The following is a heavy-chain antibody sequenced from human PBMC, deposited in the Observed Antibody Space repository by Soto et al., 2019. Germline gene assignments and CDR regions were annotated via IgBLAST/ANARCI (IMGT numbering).Heavy chain of an antibody. Sequence: SETLSLTCTVSGGSISSGGYYWSWIRQHPGKGLEWIGYIYYSGSTYYNPSLKSRVTISVDTSKNQFSLKLSSVTAADTAVYYCARAHATTVTTGNWFDPWGQGTLVTVSS. J-gene: IGHJ5*02. D-gene: IGHD4-17*01. CDR2: IYYSGST. V-gene: IGHV4-31*03. CDR3: ARAHATTVTTGNWFDP. CDR1: GGSISSGGYY.